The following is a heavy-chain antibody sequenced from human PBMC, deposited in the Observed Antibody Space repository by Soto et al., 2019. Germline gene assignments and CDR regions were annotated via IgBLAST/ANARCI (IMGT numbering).Heavy chain of an antibody. CDR2: ISDTGSSH. D-gene: IGHD2-2*01. Sequence: GGSLRLSCVGSGFTFSSYGMHWVRQAPGKGLECVAVISDTGSSHYYAASVEGRFTISRENSKNTLSLHMDRLRVEDTAVYYCAKDRGGDCLDNSCYFGADYWGQGTPVTVSS. CDR3: AKDRGGDCLDNSCYFGADY. CDR1: GFTFSSYG. J-gene: IGHJ4*02. V-gene: IGHV3-30*18.